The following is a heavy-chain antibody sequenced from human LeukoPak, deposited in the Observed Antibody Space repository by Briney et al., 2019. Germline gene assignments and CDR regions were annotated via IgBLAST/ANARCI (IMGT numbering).Heavy chain of an antibody. CDR1: GFTFSSYS. CDR3: ARVLPLTTVTACDY. D-gene: IGHD4-17*01. Sequence: KSGGPLRLSCGASGFTFSSYSMNWVRQSPGKGLEWFSSIISSSSYIYYAHPVKGRFTISRDNAKNSLYLQMNSLRAEDTAVYYCARVLPLTTVTACDYWGQGTLVTVSS. V-gene: IGHV3-21*01. CDR2: IISSSSYI. J-gene: IGHJ4*02.